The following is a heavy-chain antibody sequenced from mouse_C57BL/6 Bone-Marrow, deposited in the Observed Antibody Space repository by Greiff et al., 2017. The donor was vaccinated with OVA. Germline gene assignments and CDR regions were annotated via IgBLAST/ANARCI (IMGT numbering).Heavy chain of an antibody. CDR3: ARSYYSNSYWFAY. Sequence: QVTLKVSGPGILQPSQTLSLTCSFSGFSLSTFGMGVGWLRQPSGQGLVWLAHIWWDDDKYYNPALKSRLTISKDTSKNQLFLKIANVDTADTATYYCARSYYSNSYWFAYWGQGTLVTVSA. CDR2: IWWDDDK. D-gene: IGHD2-5*01. CDR1: GFSLSTFGMG. V-gene: IGHV8-8*01. J-gene: IGHJ3*01.